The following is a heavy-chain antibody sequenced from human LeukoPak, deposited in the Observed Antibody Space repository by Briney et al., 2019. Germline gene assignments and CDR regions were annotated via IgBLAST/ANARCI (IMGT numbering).Heavy chain of an antibody. J-gene: IGHJ6*02. D-gene: IGHD7-27*01. CDR1: GFTFSTYS. Sequence: GGSLRLSCAASGFTFSTYSMNWVRQAPGKGLEWVSSISSSSTYIYYTDSVKGRFTISRDNAKNSLYLQMNSLRAEDTAVYYCARPCLTGYDLYGMDVWGQGTTVTVSS. CDR2: ISSSSTYI. CDR3: ARPCLTGYDLYGMDV. V-gene: IGHV3-21*01.